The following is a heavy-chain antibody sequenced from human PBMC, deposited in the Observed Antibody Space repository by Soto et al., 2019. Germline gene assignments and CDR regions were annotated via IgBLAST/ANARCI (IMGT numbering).Heavy chain of an antibody. CDR2: INPNTGVT. V-gene: IGHV1-2*02. J-gene: IGHJ6*02. CDR3: ARGPRYGRDV. CDR1: GYTFIGFY. Sequence: QVQLVQSGAEVKKPGASVKVSCKASGYTFIGFYMHWVRQAPGQGLEWMGFINPNTGVTKYAQKLQGRVTVTRDTSISTAYMEVSRLRSDDTAVYYCARGPRYGRDVWGQGTTVIVS.